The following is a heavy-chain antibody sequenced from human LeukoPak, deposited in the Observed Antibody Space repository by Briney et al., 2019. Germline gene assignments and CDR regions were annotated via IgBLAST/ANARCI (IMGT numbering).Heavy chain of an antibody. CDR3: ARITYSSSSYYFDY. V-gene: IGHV3-33*01. Sequence: GGSLRLSCAASGFTFSNYGIHWVRQPPGKGLEWVAVIWSDGINKYYVASVKGRFTISRDNSNNALYLQMNSLRAYDTAVYYCARITYSSSSYYFDYWGQGRGVTVS. CDR2: IWSDGINK. CDR1: GFTFSNYG. D-gene: IGHD6-13*01. J-gene: IGHJ4*02.